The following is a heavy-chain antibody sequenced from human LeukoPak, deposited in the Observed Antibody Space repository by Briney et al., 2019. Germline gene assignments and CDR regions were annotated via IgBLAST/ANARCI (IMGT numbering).Heavy chain of an antibody. CDR2: IYYSGST. D-gene: IGHD3-22*01. V-gene: IGHV4-59*01. CDR3: ARGGTVIVGNGAVI. J-gene: IGHJ3*02. CDR1: GGSISSYY. Sequence: PSETLSLTCTVSGGSISSYYWSWIRQPPGKGLEWIGYIYYSGSTNYNPSLKSRVTISVDTSKNQFSLKLSSVTAADTAVYYCARGGTVIVGNGAVIWGQGTMVTVSS.